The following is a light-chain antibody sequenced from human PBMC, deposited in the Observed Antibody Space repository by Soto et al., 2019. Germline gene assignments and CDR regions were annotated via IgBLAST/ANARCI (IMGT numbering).Light chain of an antibody. J-gene: IGKJ4*01. CDR1: QSVNNAY. CDR3: QQYGTSVLT. V-gene: IGKV3-20*01. CDR2: DAS. Sequence: EIVLTQSPGTLSLSPGERATLSCRASQSVNNAYLAWYQQKPGQAPRLLIYDASKRATGIPDRFSGSGSGTDFTLTISRLEPEDFAVYYCQQYGTSVLTFGGGTKAEIK.